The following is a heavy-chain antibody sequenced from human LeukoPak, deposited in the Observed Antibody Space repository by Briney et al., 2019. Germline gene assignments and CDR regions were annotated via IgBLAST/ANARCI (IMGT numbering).Heavy chain of an antibody. CDR1: GFTVSSNC. J-gene: IGHJ4*02. CDR3: ARDRTNWHFDY. CDR2: IYSGGNT. Sequence: GGSLRLSCAASGFTVSSNCMSWVRQAPGKGLEWVSVIYSGGNTYYADSVKGRFTISRDNAKNSLYLQMNSLRAEDTAVYYCARDRTNWHFDYWGQGTLVTVSS. D-gene: IGHD1-1*01. V-gene: IGHV3-66*01.